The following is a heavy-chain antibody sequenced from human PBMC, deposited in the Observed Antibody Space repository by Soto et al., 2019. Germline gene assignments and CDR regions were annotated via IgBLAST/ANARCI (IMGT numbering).Heavy chain of an antibody. V-gene: IGHV4-30-4*01. CDR3: ARAEDSSGYYYAY. D-gene: IGHD3-22*01. CDR2: IYYSGST. J-gene: IGHJ4*02. Sequence: QVQLQESGPGLVKPSQTLSLTCTVSGGSISSGDYYWSWIRQPPGKGLEWIGYIYYSGSTYYNPSRKSRVTISVDTSKNQFSLKLSSVTAADTAVYYCARAEDSSGYYYAYWGQGTLVTVSS. CDR1: GGSISSGDYY.